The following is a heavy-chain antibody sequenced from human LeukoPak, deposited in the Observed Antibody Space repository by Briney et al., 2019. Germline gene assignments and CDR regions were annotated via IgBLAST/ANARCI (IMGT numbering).Heavy chain of an antibody. Sequence: PSETLSLTCTVSGGSISSYYWSWIRQPAGKGLEWIGRIYTSGSTNYNPSLKSRVTMSVDTSKNQFSLKLSSVTAADTAVYYCARGPNMVRGVIIDYWGQGTLVTVSS. D-gene: IGHD3-10*01. CDR3: ARGPNMVRGVIIDY. CDR2: IYTSGST. CDR1: GGSISSYY. V-gene: IGHV4-4*07. J-gene: IGHJ4*02.